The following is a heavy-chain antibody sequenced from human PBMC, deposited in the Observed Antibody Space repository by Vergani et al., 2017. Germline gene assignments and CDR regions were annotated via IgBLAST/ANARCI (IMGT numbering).Heavy chain of an antibody. D-gene: IGHD6-19*01. Sequence: QVTLRESGPALVKPTQTLTLTCTFSGFSLSTSGMCVSWIRQPPGKALEWLARIDWDDDKYYSTSLKTRLTISKDTSKNQVVLTMTNMDPVDTATYYCAQSGYSSGWYGNYYYYGMDVWGQGTTVTVSS. CDR2: IDWDDDK. CDR3: AQSGYSSGWYGNYYYYGMDV. V-gene: IGHV2-70*15. J-gene: IGHJ6*02. CDR1: GFSLSTSGMC.